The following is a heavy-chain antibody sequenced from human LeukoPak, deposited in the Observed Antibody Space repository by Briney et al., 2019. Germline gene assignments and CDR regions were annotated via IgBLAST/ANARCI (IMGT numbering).Heavy chain of an antibody. J-gene: IGHJ5*02. Sequence: SQTLSLTCAVSGGSISSGGYSWSWIRQPPGKGLEWIGYIYHGGSTYYNPSLKSRVTISVDRSKNQFSLKLSSVTAADTAVYYCARSNTAMVNWWFDPWGQGTLVTVSS. D-gene: IGHD5-18*01. CDR3: ARSNTAMVNWWFDP. V-gene: IGHV4-30-2*01. CDR2: IYHGGST. CDR1: GGSISSGGYS.